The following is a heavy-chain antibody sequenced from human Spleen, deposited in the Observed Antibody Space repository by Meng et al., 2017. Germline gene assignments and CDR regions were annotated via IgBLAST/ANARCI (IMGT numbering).Heavy chain of an antibody. CDR2: ISDSGSST. CDR3: AKDRSGYFDY. CDR1: GFSFSSYA. Sequence: GESLKISCAASGFSFSSYAMSWVRHAPGKGLEWVSAISDSGSSTYDADSVKGRFTISRDNSKNTLYLQMNSLRVEDTAVYYCAKDRSGYFDYWGQGTLVTVSS. V-gene: IGHV3-23*01. D-gene: IGHD3-3*01. J-gene: IGHJ4*02.